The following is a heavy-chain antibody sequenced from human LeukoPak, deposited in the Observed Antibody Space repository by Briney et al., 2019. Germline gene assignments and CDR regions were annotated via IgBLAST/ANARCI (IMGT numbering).Heavy chain of an antibody. CDR2: TSYSGST. J-gene: IGHJ1*01. V-gene: IGHV4-59*01. D-gene: IGHD3-10*01. CDR3: ARTYYYASGSYYPLGH. CDR1: GDSLSSYY. Sequence: PSETLSLTCTVSGDSLSSYYWNGLRQPPGRGLEGIGYTSYSGSTDYNPSLKSRVTISVDTSKNQFSLNLSSVTAADTAVYYCARTYYYASGSYYPLGHWGQGTLVTVSS.